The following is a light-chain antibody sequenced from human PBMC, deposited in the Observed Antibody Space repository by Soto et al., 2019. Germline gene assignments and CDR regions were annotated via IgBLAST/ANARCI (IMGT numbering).Light chain of an antibody. V-gene: IGLV7-46*01. CDR2: DTS. Sequence: QAVVTQETSMSVSPGGTVTLTCGSSTGTVTSGHYPYWFQQKPGQAPRTLIYDTSNKQSWTPARFSGSLLGGKAALTLSGAQPEDEADYYCLLPYSDALVFGGVTKLTVL. CDR3: LLPYSDALV. CDR1: TGTVTSGHY. J-gene: IGLJ3*02.